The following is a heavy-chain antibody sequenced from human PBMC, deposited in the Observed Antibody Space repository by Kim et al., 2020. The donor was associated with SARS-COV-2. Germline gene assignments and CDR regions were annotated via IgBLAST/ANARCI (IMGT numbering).Heavy chain of an antibody. CDR3: ARGVAGTIQH. J-gene: IGHJ1*01. CDR2: TA. Sequence: TANYAQKFQGRVTITADESTSTAYMELSSLRSEDTAVYYCARGVAGTIQHWGQGTLVTVSS. D-gene: IGHD6-19*01. V-gene: IGHV1-69*01.